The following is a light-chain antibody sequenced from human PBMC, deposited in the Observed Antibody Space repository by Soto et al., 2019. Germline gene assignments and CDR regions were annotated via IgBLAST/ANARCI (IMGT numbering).Light chain of an antibody. V-gene: IGKV1-8*01. J-gene: IGKJ1*01. Sequence: AIRMTQSPSSFSASTGERVTITCLASQGISSYLAWYQQKPGKAPKLLIYAASTLQSGVPSRFSGSGPGTDFTLTISCLQSEDFATYYCQQYYSYPHTFGQGTKVDI. CDR2: AAS. CDR1: QGISSY. CDR3: QQYYSYPHT.